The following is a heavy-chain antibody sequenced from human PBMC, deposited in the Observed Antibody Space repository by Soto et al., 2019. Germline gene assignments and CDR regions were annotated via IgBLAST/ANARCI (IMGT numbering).Heavy chain of an antibody. CDR3: TKGFYRFGYGIGFYYGMDV. J-gene: IGHJ6*02. CDR1: GFTSDDYA. CDR2: ISWNSGSV. Sequence: SLRLSCAVSGFTSDDYAMHWVRQTPGKGLEWVSGISWNSGSVDYADSVKGRFTISRDNAKNSLYLQMNSLRADDTALYYCTKGFYRFGYGIGFYYGMDVWGQGTTVTVSS. V-gene: IGHV3-9*02. D-gene: IGHD5-18*01.